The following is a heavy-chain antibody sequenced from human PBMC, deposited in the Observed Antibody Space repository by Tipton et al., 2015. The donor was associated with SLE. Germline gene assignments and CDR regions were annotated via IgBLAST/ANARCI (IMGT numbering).Heavy chain of an antibody. CDR1: GFTFSSYS. V-gene: IGHV3-21*06. Sequence: SLRLSCAASGFTFSSYSMNWVRQAPGKGLEWVSSISSSGTSIYYADPVKGRFIMSRDNTRSSLYLELNSLRAEDTAVYYYARGEYHYDSSGYVAAYWGQGTLVAVSS. J-gene: IGHJ4*02. CDR3: ARGEYHYDSSGYVAAY. CDR2: ISSSGTSI. D-gene: IGHD3-22*01.